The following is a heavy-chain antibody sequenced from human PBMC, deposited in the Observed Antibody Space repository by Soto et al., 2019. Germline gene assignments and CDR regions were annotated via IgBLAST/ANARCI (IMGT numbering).Heavy chain of an antibody. J-gene: IGHJ4*02. V-gene: IGHV1-3*04. CDR1: GYTFTTYA. CDR2: INTANGNT. CDR3: ARYLGNPYYFIY. D-gene: IGHD3-16*01. Sequence: QVQLVQSGAEVKKPGASVKVSCKASGYTFTTYAMHWVRQAPGQRLEWMGWINTANGNTKYSQKIQGRVTITRDTSASTAYMEPSSLKSEVTAVFYCARYLGNPYYFIYWGQGTLVTVSS.